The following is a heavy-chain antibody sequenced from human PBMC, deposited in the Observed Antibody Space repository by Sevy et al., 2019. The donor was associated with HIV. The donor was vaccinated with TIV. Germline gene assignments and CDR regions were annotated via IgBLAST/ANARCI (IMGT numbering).Heavy chain of an antibody. CDR1: GYNFNTYG. Sequence: ASVKVSCKASGYNFNTYGITWVRQAPGQGLEWVGWIGVNNGKTNYAARLQARISMTADTSTSTVYMELSTLTSDDTATYFCARDSYYYDMHASYRPPDYWGQGTLVTVSS. V-gene: IGHV1-18*01. J-gene: IGHJ4*02. CDR2: IGVNNGKT. CDR3: ARDSYYYDMHASYRPPDY. D-gene: IGHD3-22*01.